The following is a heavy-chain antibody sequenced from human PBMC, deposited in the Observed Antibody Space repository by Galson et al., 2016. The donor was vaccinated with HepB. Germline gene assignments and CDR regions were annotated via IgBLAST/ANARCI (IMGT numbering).Heavy chain of an antibody. V-gene: IGHV1-69*13. J-gene: IGHJ5*02. CDR1: GVTFNKYA. CDR2: IIPPFGTA. CDR3: ARETRDDNLTGLPGWFDP. D-gene: IGHD3-9*01. Sequence: SVKVSCKASGVTFNKYAITWVRQAPGQGLEWMGGIIPPFGTANYAQKFQGRVTITADASTNTVYMELSSLRSADTALYYCARETRDDNLTGLPGWFDPWGQGTLVTVSS.